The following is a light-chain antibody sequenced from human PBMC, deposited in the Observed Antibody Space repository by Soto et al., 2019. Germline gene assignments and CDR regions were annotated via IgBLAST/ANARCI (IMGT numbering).Light chain of an antibody. J-gene: IGKJ4*01. CDR3: LQANKFPQLT. CDR2: ATS. Sequence: DVQMTQSTSSVSASVGDRVTITCRASHDIDNWLAGYQQKPGEAPNLLIYATSTLHSGVPSKFSGSVSGTYFSLTISSLQTEDFATNYCLQANKFPQLTFGGGTRV. V-gene: IGKV1-12*01. CDR1: HDIDNW.